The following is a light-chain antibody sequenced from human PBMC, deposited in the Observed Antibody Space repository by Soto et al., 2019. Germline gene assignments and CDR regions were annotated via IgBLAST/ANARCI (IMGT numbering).Light chain of an antibody. J-gene: IGKJ1*01. CDR1: DSVRSH. CDR3: QQYGSSGT. Sequence: ERVMTQSPATLSVSPGEGATLSCRASDSVRSHLAWYQQKPVQATRLLIYGASNRATGIPDRFSGSGSGTDFTLTISRLEPEDFAVYYCQQYGSSGTFGQGTKVDIK. V-gene: IGKV3-20*01. CDR2: GAS.